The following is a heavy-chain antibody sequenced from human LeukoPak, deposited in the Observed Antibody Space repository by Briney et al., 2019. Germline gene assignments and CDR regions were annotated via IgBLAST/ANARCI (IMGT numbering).Heavy chain of an antibody. CDR1: GFTFSSYA. D-gene: IGHD1-26*01. CDR3: AREGGSYLIDY. Sequence: GGSLRLSCAASGFTFSSYAMHWVRQAPGKGLEYVSAISSNGGSTYYANSVKGRFTISRDNSKNTLYLQMGSLRAEDMAVYYCAREGGSYLIDYWGQGTLVTVSS. J-gene: IGHJ4*02. V-gene: IGHV3-64*01. CDR2: ISSNGGST.